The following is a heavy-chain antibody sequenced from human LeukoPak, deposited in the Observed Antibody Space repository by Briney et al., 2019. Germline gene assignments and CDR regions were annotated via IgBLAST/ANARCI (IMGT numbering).Heavy chain of an antibody. V-gene: IGHV3-30*03. CDR2: ISYDGSNK. CDR3: ATGRGYQLLVKGYYFDY. CDR1: GVTFSNYG. J-gene: IGHJ4*02. Sequence: GGSLRLSCAASGVTFSNYGMHWVRQAPGKGLDWVAVISYDGSNKYYADSVKGRFTISRDNSKNTLYLQMNSLRAEDTAVYYCATGRGYQLLVKGYYFDYWGQGTLVTVSS. D-gene: IGHD2-2*01.